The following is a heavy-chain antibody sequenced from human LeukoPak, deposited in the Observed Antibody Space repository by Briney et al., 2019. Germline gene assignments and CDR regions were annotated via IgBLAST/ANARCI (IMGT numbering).Heavy chain of an antibody. CDR1: GYTFSGYY. CDR2: INPKSGGT. J-gene: IGHJ4*02. CDR3: ARVVLYSDSIGYYGY. D-gene: IGHD3-22*01. V-gene: IGHV1-2*02. Sequence: GASVKVSCKASGYTFSGYYIHWVRQAPGQGLEWLGWINPKSGGTNYAQKFQGRVTMTSDTSIGTAYMELSGLKSDDTAVYYCARVVLYSDSIGYYGYWGQGTLVTVSS.